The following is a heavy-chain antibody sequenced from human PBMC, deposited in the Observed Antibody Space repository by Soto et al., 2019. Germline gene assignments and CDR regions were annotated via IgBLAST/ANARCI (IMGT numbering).Heavy chain of an antibody. CDR1: GFTFSSYG. CDR2: IWYDGSNK. D-gene: IGHD6-13*01. J-gene: IGHJ6*02. Sequence: QVQLVESGGGVVQRGRSLRLSCAASGFTFSSYGMHWVRQAPGKGLEWVAVIWYDGSNKYYADSVKGRFTISRDNSKNTLYLQINNLRAEVMAVYYCARGGTAAAASGYYYYGMDVWCRGTTVTVSS. V-gene: IGHV3-33*01. CDR3: ARGGTAAAASGYYYYGMDV.